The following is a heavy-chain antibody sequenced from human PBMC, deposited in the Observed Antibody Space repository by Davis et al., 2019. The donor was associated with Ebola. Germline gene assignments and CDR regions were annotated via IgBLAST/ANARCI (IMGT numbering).Heavy chain of an antibody. J-gene: IGHJ4*02. CDR3: ATLVRGVMWYFDY. CDR2: IYYSGST. Sequence: PSETLSLTCTVSGGSISSYYWSWIRQPPGKGLEWIGYIYYSGSTNYNPSLKSRVTISVDTSKNQFSLKLSSVTAADTAVYYCATLVRGVMWYFDYWGQGTLVTVSS. D-gene: IGHD3-10*01. V-gene: IGHV4-59*08. CDR1: GGSISSYY.